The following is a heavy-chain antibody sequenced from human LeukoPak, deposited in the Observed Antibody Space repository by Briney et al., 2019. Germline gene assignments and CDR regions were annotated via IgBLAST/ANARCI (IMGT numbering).Heavy chain of an antibody. CDR2: ISAYNGNT. D-gene: IGHD6-13*01. Sequence: ASVKVSCKASGYTFTSYDINWVRQAPGQGLEWMGWISAYNGNTNYAQKLQGRVTMTTDTSTSTAYMELRSLRSDDTAVYYCARDQPLAAAAAPDYWGQGTLVTVSS. J-gene: IGHJ4*02. V-gene: IGHV1-18*01. CDR1: GYTFTSYD. CDR3: ARDQPLAAAAAPDY.